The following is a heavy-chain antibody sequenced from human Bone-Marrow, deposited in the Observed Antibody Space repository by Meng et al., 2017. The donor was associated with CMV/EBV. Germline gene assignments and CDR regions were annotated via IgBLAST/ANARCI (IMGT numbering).Heavy chain of an antibody. D-gene: IGHD6-19*01. CDR1: GYTFTGYY. V-gene: IGHV1-2*02. CDR2: INPSSGGT. CDR3: ARVQQWLARTNYYYYGMAV. Sequence: ASVKVSCKASGYTFTGYYMHWVRQAPGQGLEWMGWINPSSGGTNYAQKFQGRVTMTRDTSISTAYMELSRLRSDDTAVYYCARVQQWLARTNYYYYGMAVWGQGTTVNVSS. J-gene: IGHJ6*02.